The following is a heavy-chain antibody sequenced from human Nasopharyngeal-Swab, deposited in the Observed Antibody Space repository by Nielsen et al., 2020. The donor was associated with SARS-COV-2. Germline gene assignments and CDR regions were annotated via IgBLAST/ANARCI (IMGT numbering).Heavy chain of an antibody. V-gene: IGHV3-23*03. D-gene: IGHD3-3*01. CDR1: GFTFSSYA. CDR3: AKEGALTIFGVVPPGGYYYYGMDV. CDR2: IYSGGSST. J-gene: IGHJ6*02. Sequence: GESLKIPCAASGFTFSSYAMRGVRQAPGKGLEWVSVIYSGGSSTYYADSVKGRFTLSRDNSKNTLYLQMNSLRAEDTAVYYCAKEGALTIFGVVPPGGYYYYGMDVWGQGTTVTVSS.